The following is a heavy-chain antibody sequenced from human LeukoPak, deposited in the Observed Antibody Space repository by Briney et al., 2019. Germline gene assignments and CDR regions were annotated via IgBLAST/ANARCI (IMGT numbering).Heavy chain of an antibody. CDR1: GFTFSDYY. CDR3: ATYYFYGMDV. Sequence: GGSLRLSCAASGFTFSDYYMSWIRQAPGKGLEWVAVIWYDGSNKYYADSVKGRFTISRDNSKNTLYLQMNSLRAEDTAVYYCATYYFYGMDVWGQGTTVTVSS. CDR2: IWYDGSNK. V-gene: IGHV3-33*08. J-gene: IGHJ6*02.